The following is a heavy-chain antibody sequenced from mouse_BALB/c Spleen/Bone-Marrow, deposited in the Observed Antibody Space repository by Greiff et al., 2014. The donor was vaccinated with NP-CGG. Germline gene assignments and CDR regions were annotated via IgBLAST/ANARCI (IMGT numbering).Heavy chain of an antibody. Sequence: DVKLVESGGDLVKPGGSLKLSRAASGFTFSSYGMSWVRQTPDKRLEWVATISSGGSYTYYPDSVKGRFTISRDNAKNTLYLQMSSLKSEDTAMYYCARHDYDEENFDYWGQGTTLTVSS. D-gene: IGHD2-4*01. CDR1: GFTFSSYG. V-gene: IGHV5-6*02. J-gene: IGHJ2*01. CDR2: ISSGGSYT. CDR3: ARHDYDEENFDY.